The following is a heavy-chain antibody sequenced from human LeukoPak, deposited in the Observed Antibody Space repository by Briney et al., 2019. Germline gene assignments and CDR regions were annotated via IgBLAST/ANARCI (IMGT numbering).Heavy chain of an antibody. D-gene: IGHD4-17*01. Sequence: GGSLRLSCAASGFTFSSYSMNWVRQAPGKGLEWVSSISSSGYIYYADSVKGRFTISRDNAKNSLYLQMNSLRAEDTAVYYCARDHDYGEPYYYSGMDVWGQGTTVTVSS. J-gene: IGHJ6*02. CDR1: GFTFSSYS. CDR3: ARDHDYGEPYYYSGMDV. CDR2: ISSSGYI. V-gene: IGHV3-21*01.